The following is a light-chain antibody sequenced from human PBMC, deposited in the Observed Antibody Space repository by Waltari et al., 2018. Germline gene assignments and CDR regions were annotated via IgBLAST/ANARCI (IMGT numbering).Light chain of an antibody. CDR3: QESYGLSWT. J-gene: IGKJ1*01. CDR1: QCISNH. Sequence: DIQMTQSPSSLSASVGDRVTIPCRASQCISNHVNWYHQKPGKAPKLLIYAASSLQSGVPSRFRGSSSGTDFTLTISSLQLEDAATYYCQESYGLSWTFGQGTKVEIK. CDR2: AAS. V-gene: IGKV1-39*01.